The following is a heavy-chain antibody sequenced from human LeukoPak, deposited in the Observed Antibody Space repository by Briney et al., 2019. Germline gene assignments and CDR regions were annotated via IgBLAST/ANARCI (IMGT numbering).Heavy chain of an antibody. J-gene: IGHJ4*02. D-gene: IGHD2/OR15-2a*01. V-gene: IGHV3-7*03. CDR1: GFIFSAYW. CDR3: ATVGSVGNCNSASCSFDY. Sequence: PGGSLRLSCVGSGFIFSAYWMAWVRQAPGKGPEWVANINEDGGEERYVDSVRGRCTISRDNSKNTLYLQIDSLRAEDTAVYYCATVGSVGNCNSASCSFDYWGQGTLVTVPS. CDR2: INEDGGEE.